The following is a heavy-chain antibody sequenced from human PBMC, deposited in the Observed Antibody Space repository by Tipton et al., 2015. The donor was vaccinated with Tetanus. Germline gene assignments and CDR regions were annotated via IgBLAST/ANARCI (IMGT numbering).Heavy chain of an antibody. CDR3: ARVAPDFLTGSPDY. CDR2: IKQDGSEK. CDR1: EFTLSRFW. D-gene: IGHD3-9*01. Sequence: SLRLSCAASEFTLSRFWMSWVRQAPGKGLEWVANIKQDGSEKYFVDSVKGRFTISRDNAKNSLSLQLNSLRAEDTAVYYCARVAPDFLTGSPDYWGQGTLVTVSS. V-gene: IGHV3-7*02. J-gene: IGHJ4*02.